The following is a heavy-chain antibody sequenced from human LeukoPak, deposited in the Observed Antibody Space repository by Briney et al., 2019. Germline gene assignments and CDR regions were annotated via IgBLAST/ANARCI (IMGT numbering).Heavy chain of an antibody. CDR3: AFRNYYGSGSYYCPFDY. CDR1: GFTFSSYG. V-gene: IGHV3-23*01. J-gene: IGHJ4*02. D-gene: IGHD3-10*01. CDR2: ISGSGGTT. Sequence: PGGSLRLSCAASGFTFSSYGMSWVRQAPGKGLEWVSAISGSGGTTYYADSVKGRFTISRDNSKNTLYLQMNSLRAEDTAVYYCAFRNYYGSGSYYCPFDYWGQGTLVTVSS.